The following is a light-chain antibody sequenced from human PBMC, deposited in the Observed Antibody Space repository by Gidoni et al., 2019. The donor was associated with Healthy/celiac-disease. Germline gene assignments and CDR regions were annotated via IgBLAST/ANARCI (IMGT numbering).Light chain of an antibody. CDR2: SNN. CDR1: SSNIGSNT. J-gene: IGLJ3*02. V-gene: IGLV1-44*01. Sequence: QSVLTQPPSASGTPGQRVTIPCSGSSSNIGSNTVNWYQQLPGTAPKLPIYSNNQRPSGVPDRFSGSKSGTSAPLAISGLQSEDEADYYCAAWDDSLNGHWVFGGGTKLTVL. CDR3: AAWDDSLNGHWV.